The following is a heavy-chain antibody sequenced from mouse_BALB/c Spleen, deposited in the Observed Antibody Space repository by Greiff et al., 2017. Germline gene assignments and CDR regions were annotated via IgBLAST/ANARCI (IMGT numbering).Heavy chain of an antibody. V-gene: IGHV14-4*02. CDR1: GFNITDYY. Sequence: VQLQQSGAELVRSGASVKLSCTASGFNITDYYMHWVKQRPEQGLEWIGWIDPENGDTEYAPKFQGKATMTADTSSNTAYLQLSSLTSEDTAVYYCNAASTATDAMDYWGQGTTVTVSS. CDR3: NAASTATDAMDY. CDR2: IDPENGDT. D-gene: IGHD1-2*01. J-gene: IGHJ4*01.